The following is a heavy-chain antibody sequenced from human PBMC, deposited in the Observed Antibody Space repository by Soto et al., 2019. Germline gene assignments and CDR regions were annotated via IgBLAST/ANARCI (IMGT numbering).Heavy chain of an antibody. CDR2: ISGSGGST. J-gene: IGHJ4*02. CDR1: GFTFSSYA. V-gene: IGHV3-23*01. CDR3: ATRAGLATRRFDY. D-gene: IGHD6-13*01. Sequence: EVQLLESGGGLVQPGGSLRLSCAASGFTFSSYAMSWVRQAPGKGLEWVSAISGSGGSTYYADSVKGRFTISRDNSKNTLYLQMNSQRAEDTAVYYCATRAGLATRRFDYWGQGTLVTVSS.